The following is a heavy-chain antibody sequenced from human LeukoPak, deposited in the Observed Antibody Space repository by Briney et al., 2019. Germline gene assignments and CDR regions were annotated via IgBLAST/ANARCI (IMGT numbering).Heavy chain of an antibody. Sequence: GGSLRLSCAASGFTFSSYSMNWVRQAPGKGLEWVSSISSSSSYMYYADSVKGRFTISRDNAKNSLYLQMNSLRAEDTAVYYCARCRDSSGYYLTDAFDIWGQGTMVTVSS. V-gene: IGHV3-21*01. CDR1: GFTFSSYS. J-gene: IGHJ3*02. CDR3: ARCRDSSGYYLTDAFDI. D-gene: IGHD3-22*01. CDR2: ISSSSSYM.